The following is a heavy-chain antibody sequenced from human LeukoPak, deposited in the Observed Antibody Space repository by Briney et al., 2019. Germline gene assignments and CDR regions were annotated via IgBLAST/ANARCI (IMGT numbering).Heavy chain of an antibody. V-gene: IGHV4-34*01. J-gene: IGHJ4*02. CDR3: ARVGIAARLGGGSGEFDY. CDR1: GGSFSGYY. D-gene: IGHD6-6*01. Sequence: PSETLSLTCAVYGGSFSGYYWSWIRQPPGKGLEWIGEINHSGSTNYNPSLKSRVTISVDTSKNQFSLKLSSVTAADTAVYYCARVGIAARLGGGSGEFDYWSQGTLVTVSS. CDR2: INHSGST.